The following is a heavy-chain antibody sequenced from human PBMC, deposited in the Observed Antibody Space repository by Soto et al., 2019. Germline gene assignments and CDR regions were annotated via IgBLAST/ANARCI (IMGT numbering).Heavy chain of an antibody. V-gene: IGHV3-23*01. Sequence: EVQLLESGGGLVQPGGSLRLSCAASGFTFSILAMGWVRQAPGKGLEWVSVIDYTGGTTYYTDSVKGRFIISRDNSKKILYLQMNSLRTEDTAIYYCAKDATSTSGWYYFDYWGRGALVTVSS. J-gene: IGHJ4*02. D-gene: IGHD6-19*01. CDR2: IDYTGGTT. CDR3: AKDATSTSGWYYFDY. CDR1: GFTFSILA.